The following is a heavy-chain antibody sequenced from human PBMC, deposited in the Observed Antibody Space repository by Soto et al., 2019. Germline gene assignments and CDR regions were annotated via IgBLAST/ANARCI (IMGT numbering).Heavy chain of an antibody. CDR3: AREAGGTAMGRGPYYYDGMDV. J-gene: IGHJ6*02. V-gene: IGHV1-69*06. CDR2: IIPIFGTA. Sequence: QVQLVQSGAEVKKPGSSVKVSCKASGGTFSSYAISWVRQAPGQGLEWMGGIIPIFGTANYAQKFQGRVTITADKSTRTAYMELSSLRSEDTAVDYCAREAGGTAMGRGPYYYDGMDVWGQGTTVTVSS. D-gene: IGHD5-18*01. CDR1: GGTFSSYA.